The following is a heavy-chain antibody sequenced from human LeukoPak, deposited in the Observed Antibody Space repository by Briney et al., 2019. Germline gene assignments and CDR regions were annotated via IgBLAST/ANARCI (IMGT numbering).Heavy chain of an antibody. D-gene: IGHD5/OR15-5a*01. J-gene: IGHJ2*01. V-gene: IGHV1-69*13. Sequence: SVKVSCKASGGTFSSYAISWVRQAPGQGLEWMGGIIPIFGTANYAQKFQGRVTITADESTSTAYMELSSLRSEDTAVYHCARDSVSRRYFDLWGRGTLVTVSS. CDR1: GGTFSSYA. CDR3: ARDSVSRRYFDL. CDR2: IIPIFGTA.